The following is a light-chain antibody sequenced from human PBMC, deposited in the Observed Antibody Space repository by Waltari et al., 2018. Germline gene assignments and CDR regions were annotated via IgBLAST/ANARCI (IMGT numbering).Light chain of an antibody. J-gene: IGLJ2*01. CDR1: SSDVGGYNF. CDR2: DVS. Sequence: QSALTQPASVSGSPGQSITISCTGTSSDVGGYNFVSWYQKHPGKAPKLMIYDVSNRPAGVSNRLSGSRSGNTASLTISGLQAEDEADYYCNSYTSSSTLVFGGGTKVTVL. CDR3: NSYTSSSTLV. V-gene: IGLV2-14*03.